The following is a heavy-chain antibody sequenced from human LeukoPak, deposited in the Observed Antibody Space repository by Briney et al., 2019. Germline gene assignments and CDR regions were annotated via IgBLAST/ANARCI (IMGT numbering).Heavy chain of an antibody. J-gene: IGHJ4*02. CDR1: GFXFSSYS. D-gene: IGHD1-1*01. V-gene: IGHV3-21*01. CDR2: ISSSSSYK. CDR3: ARSAAGTYY. Sequence: GGSLRLSCVASGFXFSSYSINWVRQAPGKGLEWISSISSSSSYKYYTDSVKGRFTISRDNAKNSQYLQMNSLRAEDTAVYYCARSAAGTYYWGQGTLVTVSS.